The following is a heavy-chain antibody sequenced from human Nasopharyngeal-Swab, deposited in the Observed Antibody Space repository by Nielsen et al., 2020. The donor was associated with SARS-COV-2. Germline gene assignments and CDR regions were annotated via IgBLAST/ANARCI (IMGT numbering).Heavy chain of an antibody. CDR1: GASISGSSYY. V-gene: IGHV4-39*02. CDR3: ARPLGHDSTRDAFDV. D-gene: IGHD2-2*01. CDR2: IYYSGST. J-gene: IGHJ3*01. Sequence: SETLSLTCTVSGASISGSSYYWGWIRRPPGKGLEWIGSIYYSGSTYYNSSLKSRVTISVDTSKNHFSLKPTSVTAADTAVYYCARPLGHDSTRDAFDVWGRGTMVTVSP.